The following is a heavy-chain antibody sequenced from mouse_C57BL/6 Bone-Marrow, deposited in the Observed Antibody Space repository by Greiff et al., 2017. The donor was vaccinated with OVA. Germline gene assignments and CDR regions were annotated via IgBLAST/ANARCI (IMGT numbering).Heavy chain of an antibody. D-gene: IGHD1-1*01. CDR1: GYSFTSYY. J-gene: IGHJ4*01. Sequence: QVQLKESGPELVKPGASVKISCKASGYSFTSYYIHWVKQRPGQGLEWIGWIYPGSGNTKYNEKFKGKATLTADTSSSTAYMQLSSLTSEDSAVYYCAREYYGSRAMDYWGQGTSVTVSS. CDR3: AREYYGSRAMDY. V-gene: IGHV1-66*01. CDR2: IYPGSGNT.